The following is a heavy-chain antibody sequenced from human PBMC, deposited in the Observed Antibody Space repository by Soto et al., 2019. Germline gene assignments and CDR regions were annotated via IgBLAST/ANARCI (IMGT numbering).Heavy chain of an antibody. J-gene: IGHJ6*02. Sequence: QVQLVQSGAEVKKPGSSVKVSCKASGGTFSSYAISWVRQAPGQGLEWMGGIIPIFGTANYAQKFQGRVTITADESTSTAYMELSSLRSEDTAVYYCARATLASNYAQYYYYYGMDVWGQGTTVTVSS. V-gene: IGHV1-69*01. D-gene: IGHD4-4*01. CDR2: IIPIFGTA. CDR3: ARATLASNYAQYYYYYGMDV. CDR1: GGTFSSYA.